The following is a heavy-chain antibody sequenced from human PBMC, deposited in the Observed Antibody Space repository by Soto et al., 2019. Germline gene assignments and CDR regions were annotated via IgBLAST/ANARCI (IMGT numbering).Heavy chain of an antibody. V-gene: IGHV4-34*01. CDR2: INHSGST. J-gene: IGHJ3*02. Sequence: SETLSLTCAVYGGSLSGYYWSWIRQPPGKGLEWIGEINHSGSTNYNPSLKSRVTISVDTSKNQFSLKLSSVTAADTAVYYCARVGGGYDYPDAFDIWGQGTMVTVSS. CDR3: ARVGGGYDYPDAFDI. CDR1: GGSLSGYY. D-gene: IGHD5-12*01.